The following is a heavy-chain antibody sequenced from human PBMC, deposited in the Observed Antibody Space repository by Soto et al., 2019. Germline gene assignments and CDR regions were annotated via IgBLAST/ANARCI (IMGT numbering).Heavy chain of an antibody. Sequence: PSETLSLTCAAYGGSFSGYYLSWVRQPPGKGLESVGEVTPGGRTNYNPSLKSRVTISVDTSRDLLSLSLTSVTAADTAVYFCVRAFAAVQDWGQGTLVTVSS. CDR3: VRAFAAVQD. V-gene: IGHV4-34*01. CDR2: VTPGGRT. D-gene: IGHD6-25*01. CDR1: GGSFSGYY. J-gene: IGHJ4*02.